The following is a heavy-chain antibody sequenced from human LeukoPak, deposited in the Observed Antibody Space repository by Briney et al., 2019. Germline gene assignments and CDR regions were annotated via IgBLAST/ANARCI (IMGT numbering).Heavy chain of an antibody. CDR3: ARAYPDANGDY. CDR2: ISYDGSNK. CDR1: GFTFSSYA. J-gene: IGHJ4*02. V-gene: IGHV3-30*04. Sequence: GGPLRLSCAASGFTFSSYAMHWVRQAPGKGLEWVAVISYDGSNKYYADSVKGRFTISRDNSKNTLYLQMNSLRAEDTAVYYCARAYPDANGDYWGQGTLVTVSS. D-gene: IGHD1-14*01.